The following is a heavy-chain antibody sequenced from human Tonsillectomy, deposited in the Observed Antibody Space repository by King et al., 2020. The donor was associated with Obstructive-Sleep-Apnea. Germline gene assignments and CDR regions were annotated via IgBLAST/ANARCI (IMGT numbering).Heavy chain of an antibody. Sequence: VQLVESGGGLVKPGGSLRLSCAASGFTFSSYSMNWVRQAPGKGLEWVSSISSSSSYIYYADSVKGRFTISRDNAKNSLYLQMNSLRAEDTAVYYCARDSRRIAAAGTGYYYYGMDVWGQGTTVTVSS. CDR1: GFTFSSYS. V-gene: IGHV3-21*01. D-gene: IGHD6-13*01. J-gene: IGHJ6*02. CDR3: ARDSRRIAAAGTGYYYYGMDV. CDR2: ISSSSSYI.